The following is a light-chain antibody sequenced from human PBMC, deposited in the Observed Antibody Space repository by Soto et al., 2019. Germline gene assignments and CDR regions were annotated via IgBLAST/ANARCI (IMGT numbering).Light chain of an antibody. V-gene: IGLV2-14*03. CDR3: TSYTSSSTGV. CDR2: DVS. CDR1: GSDVGGYNY. Sequence: QSVLTQPASVSGSPGQSITISCTGTGSDVGGYNYVSWYQQHPDKASKLIIYDVSNRPSGVSNRFSGSKSGNTASLTISGLQAEDEADYYCTSYTSSSTGVFGTGTKVTVL. J-gene: IGLJ1*01.